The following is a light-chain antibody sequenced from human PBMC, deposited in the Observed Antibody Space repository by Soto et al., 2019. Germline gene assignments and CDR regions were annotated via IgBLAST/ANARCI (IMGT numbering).Light chain of an antibody. CDR1: QNIERY. CDR3: EPTHNTVHS. CDR2: AAS. Sequence: GDRVTITCRASQNIERYLNWYQHKPGKAPQLLMFAASNLESGVPSRFSGSGSGTDFTLTISSLQPEDFETYYCEPTHNTVHSVGQGTKVDI. V-gene: IGKV1-39*01. J-gene: IGKJ2*01.